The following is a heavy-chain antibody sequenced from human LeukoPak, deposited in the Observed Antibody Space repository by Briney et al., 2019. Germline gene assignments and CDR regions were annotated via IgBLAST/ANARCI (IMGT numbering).Heavy chain of an antibody. CDR2: ISAYNGNT. J-gene: IGHJ5*02. D-gene: IGHD2-2*01. Sequence: ASVKVSCKASGNSFTSNGITWVRQAPGQGLEWMGWISAYNGNTNYVQKLQGRVTMTTDTSTTTAYMELRSLRSDDTAVYYCARSVVPAAPFDPWGQGTLVTVSS. CDR1: GNSFTSNG. V-gene: IGHV1-18*01. CDR3: ARSVVPAAPFDP.